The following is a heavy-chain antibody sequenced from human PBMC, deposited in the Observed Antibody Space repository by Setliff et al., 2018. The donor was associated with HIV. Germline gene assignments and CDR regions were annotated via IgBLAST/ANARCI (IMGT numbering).Heavy chain of an antibody. CDR3: VRQSGSWHAGSGAFDI. J-gene: IGHJ3*02. Sequence: PWGSLRLSCVTSGFTFGGYDMHWVRQPVGKGLEWVSAIGTLADAYYPDSVKGRFTMSRENAKASVYLQMNSLRDEDTAVYCCVRQSGSWHAGSGAFDIWGQGTMVTVSS. CDR2: IGTLADA. V-gene: IGHV3-13*01. CDR1: GFTFGGYD. D-gene: IGHD1-26*01.